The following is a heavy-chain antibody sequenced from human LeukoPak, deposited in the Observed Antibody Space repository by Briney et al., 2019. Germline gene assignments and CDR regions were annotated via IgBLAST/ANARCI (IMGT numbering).Heavy chain of an antibody. J-gene: IGHJ4*02. Sequence: SETLSLTCTVSGGSISSHYWSWIRQHPGKGLEWIGYIYYSGSTYYNPSLKSRVTISVDTSKNQFSLKLSSVTAADTAVYYCASVDTAMGHFEGWGQGTLVTVSS. CDR1: GGSISSHY. D-gene: IGHD5-18*01. CDR3: ASVDTAMGHFEG. V-gene: IGHV4-59*06. CDR2: IYYSGST.